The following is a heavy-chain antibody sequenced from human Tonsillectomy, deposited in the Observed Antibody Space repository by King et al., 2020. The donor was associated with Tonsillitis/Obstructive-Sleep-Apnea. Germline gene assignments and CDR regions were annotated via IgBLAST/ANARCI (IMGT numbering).Heavy chain of an antibody. CDR1: VYSFTSYW. V-gene: IGHV5-51*01. Sequence: VQLVESGAEGKKPGGFLKISCKGSVYSFTSYWIGWVRQMPGKGLEWVGIIYPGGSDTRDSPSFQGQVTISADKSISTAYLQWSSLKASDTAMYYCARRGDGEDYWGQGTLVTVSS. CDR3: ARRGDGEDY. D-gene: IGHD7-27*01. J-gene: IGHJ4*02. CDR2: IYPGGSDT.